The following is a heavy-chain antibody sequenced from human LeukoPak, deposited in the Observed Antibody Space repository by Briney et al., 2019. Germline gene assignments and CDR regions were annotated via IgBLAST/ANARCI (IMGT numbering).Heavy chain of an antibody. CDR2: ISYSGRST. Sequence: PGGSLRLSCAASGFTFSSYSMNWVRQAPGKGLEWLSTISYSGRSTYYADSVKGRFTISRDNSMDTLYLQMNSLRAEDTAVYYCAKSWEFQLSFFDSWGQGTLVTVSS. D-gene: IGHD3-10*01. CDR1: GFTFSSYS. CDR3: AKSWEFQLSFFDS. J-gene: IGHJ4*02. V-gene: IGHV3-23*01.